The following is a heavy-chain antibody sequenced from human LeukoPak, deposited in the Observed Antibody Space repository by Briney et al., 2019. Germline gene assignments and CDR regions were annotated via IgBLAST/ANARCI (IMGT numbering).Heavy chain of an antibody. CDR1: GFTFSTSW. Sequence: GGSLRLSCAASGFTFSTSWTSWVRQAPGKGLEWVANIKTDGSEIYYADSVKGRFTISRDNAKNSLYLQMNSLRAEDTAIYYCATYSRLNAREFQCWGQGTVVTVSS. J-gene: IGHJ1*01. CDR2: IKTDGSEI. CDR3: ATYSRLNAREFQC. V-gene: IGHV3-7*01. D-gene: IGHD3-10*02.